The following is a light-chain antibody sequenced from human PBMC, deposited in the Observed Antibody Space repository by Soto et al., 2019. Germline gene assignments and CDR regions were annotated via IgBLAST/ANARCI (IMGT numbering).Light chain of an antibody. CDR1: QSVSTN. J-gene: IGKJ4*01. V-gene: IGKV3-15*01. CDR2: GAS. Sequence: EIVMAQSPATLSVSPGERATLSCRASQSVSTNLAWYQQKPGQAPRLLIYGASTRATGIPARFSGSGSGTEFTLTISNLQSEDFAVYYCQQSHDWPPLTFGGGTKVDIK. CDR3: QQSHDWPPLT.